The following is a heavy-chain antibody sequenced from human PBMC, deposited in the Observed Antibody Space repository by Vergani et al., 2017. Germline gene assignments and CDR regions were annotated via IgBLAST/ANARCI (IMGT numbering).Heavy chain of an antibody. CDR2: ISYDGSKT. CDR3: ARDVWDCSGISCFLRAREFYYMDV. D-gene: IGHD3-16*01. J-gene: IGHJ6*03. CDR1: GDSISSNN. Sequence: QVQLQESGPGLVKPPGTLSLTCAVSGDSISSNNCWTWVRQPPGKGLEWVAFISYDGSKTQYADSEKGRVTISRDNSKNTVGLEMSSLRVDDTATYYCARDVWDCSGISCFLRAREFYYMDVWGQGTTVTVSS. V-gene: IGHV3-30*03.